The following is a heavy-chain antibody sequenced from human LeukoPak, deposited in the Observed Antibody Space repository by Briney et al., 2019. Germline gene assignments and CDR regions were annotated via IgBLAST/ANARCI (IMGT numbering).Heavy chain of an antibody. V-gene: IGHV3-30*18. CDR3: AKESGSRSYGAYFPH. CDR2: ISYDGSTK. Sequence: GGSLRLSCAASGFTFSSHGMQWVRQAPGKGLELVAVISYDGSTKYYADSVKGRFTISRDNSKSTLYLQMNSLRAEDTAVYYCAKESGSRSYGAYFPHWGQGTLVTVSS. CDR1: GFTFSSHG. D-gene: IGHD6-13*01. J-gene: IGHJ1*01.